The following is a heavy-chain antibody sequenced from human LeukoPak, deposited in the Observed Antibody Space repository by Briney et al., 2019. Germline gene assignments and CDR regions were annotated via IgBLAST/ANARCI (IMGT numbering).Heavy chain of an antibody. CDR2: INSSGGST. D-gene: IGHD3-10*01. J-gene: IGHJ4*02. CDR1: GYTFTSYY. Sequence: ASVKVSCKASGYTFTSYYMHWVRLAPGQGLEWMGIINSSGGSTSYAQKFQGRVTMTRDTSTSTVYMELSSLRSEDTAVYYCARGRASMVRGVNFDYWGQGTLVTVSS. V-gene: IGHV1-46*01. CDR3: ARGRASMVRGVNFDY.